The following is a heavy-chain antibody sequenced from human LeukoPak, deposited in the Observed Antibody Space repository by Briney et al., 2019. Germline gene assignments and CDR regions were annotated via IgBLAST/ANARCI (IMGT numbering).Heavy chain of an antibody. CDR1: GFTFSNYA. CDR2: ISSSGGTT. CDR3: TRAGQWTYGFQDY. Sequence: GGSLRLSCSASGFTFSNYALHWVRQAPGKGLEYVSAISSSGGTTYYTDFVEGRFTISRDDSKDTLFLQMNSLRAEDTAVYYCTRAGQWTYGFQDYWGQGTLVTVSS. V-gene: IGHV3-64*04. J-gene: IGHJ4*02. D-gene: IGHD3-10*01.